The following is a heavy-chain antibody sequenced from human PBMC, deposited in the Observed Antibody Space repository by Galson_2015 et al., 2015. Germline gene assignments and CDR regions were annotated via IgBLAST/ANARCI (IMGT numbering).Heavy chain of an antibody. CDR1: GFTFSSYG. J-gene: IGHJ6*02. D-gene: IGHD3-3*01. CDR2: IWYDGSNK. CDR3: ARDRPESGYPVSRLYGMDV. Sequence: SLRLSCAASGFTFSSYGMHWVRQAPGKGLEWVAVIWYDGSNKYYADSVKGRFTISRDNSKNTLYLQMNSLRAEDTAVYYCARDRPESGYPVSRLYGMDVWGQGTTVTVSS. V-gene: IGHV3-33*01.